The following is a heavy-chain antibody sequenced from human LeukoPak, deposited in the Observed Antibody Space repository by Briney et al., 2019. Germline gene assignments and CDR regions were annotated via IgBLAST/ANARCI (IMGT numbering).Heavy chain of an antibody. V-gene: IGHV1-8*03. D-gene: IGHD4-17*01. CDR1: GYTFTSYD. Sequence: ASVKVSCKASGYTFTSYDINWVRQATGQGLEWMGWMNPNSGNTGYAQKFQGRVTTTRNTSISTAYMELSSLRSEDTAVYYCARLGYGDYVSHYMDVWGKGTTVTVSS. CDR2: MNPNSGNT. J-gene: IGHJ6*03. CDR3: ARLGYGDYVSHYMDV.